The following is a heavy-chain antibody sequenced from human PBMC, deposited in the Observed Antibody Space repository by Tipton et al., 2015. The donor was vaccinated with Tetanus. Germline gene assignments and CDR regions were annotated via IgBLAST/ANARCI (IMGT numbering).Heavy chain of an antibody. Sequence: TLSLTCTVSGGPISGHYWSWIRQTPGRGLEWIGYISYAGYTSYGPSLKNRVTMSVDTSKNQFSLKLKSVTAADTAVYYCAREMNRFFDIWGRGTLVTVSS. J-gene: IGHJ2*01. CDR2: ISYAGYT. CDR3: AREMNRFFDI. V-gene: IGHV4-59*11. CDR1: GGPISGHY. D-gene: IGHD1-14*01.